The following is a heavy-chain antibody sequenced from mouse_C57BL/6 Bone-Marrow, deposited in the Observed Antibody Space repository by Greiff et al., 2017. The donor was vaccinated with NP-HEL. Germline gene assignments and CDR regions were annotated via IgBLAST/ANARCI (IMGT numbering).Heavy chain of an antibody. V-gene: IGHV1-63*01. J-gene: IGHJ4*01. CDR3: ARSLYYGSSYGAMDY. D-gene: IGHD1-1*01. Sequence: QVQLQQSGAELVRPGTSVKMSCKASGYTFTNYWIGWAKQRPGHGLEWIGDIYPGGGYTNYNEKFKGKATLTAEKSSSTAYMQFSSLTSEDSAIYYCARSLYYGSSYGAMDYWGQGTSVTVSS. CDR2: IYPGGGYT. CDR1: GYTFTNYW.